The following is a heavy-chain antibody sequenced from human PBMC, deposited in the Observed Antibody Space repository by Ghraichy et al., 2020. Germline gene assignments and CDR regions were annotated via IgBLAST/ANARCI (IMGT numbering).Heavy chain of an antibody. CDR1: GVTVSNNY. D-gene: IGHD6-13*01. Sequence: GESLNISCAASGVTVSNNYMIWVRQAPGKGLEWVSLIYSGGGTNYADSVKGRFIISRDNSKNTLYLQMNSLRAEDTAVYYCARDPPAAGTGTFGWGQGTLVTVSS. CDR3: ARDPPAAGTGTFG. CDR2: IYSGGGT. V-gene: IGHV3-66*01. J-gene: IGHJ4*02.